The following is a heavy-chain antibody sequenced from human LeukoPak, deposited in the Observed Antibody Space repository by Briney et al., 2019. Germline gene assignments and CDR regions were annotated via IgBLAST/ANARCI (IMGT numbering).Heavy chain of an antibody. CDR3: ARENSDTSWYRDAFDI. V-gene: IGHV3-48*03. J-gene: IGHJ3*02. CDR1: GFTFSTYE. Sequence: GGSLRLSCAASGFTFSTYEMTWVRQAPGKGLEWVSYISSSGSAIHYADSVKGRFTISRDNAKNALHLQMDSLRVEDTAVYYCARENSDTSWYRDAFDIWGQGTMVTVSS. D-gene: IGHD2-2*02. CDR2: ISSSGSAI.